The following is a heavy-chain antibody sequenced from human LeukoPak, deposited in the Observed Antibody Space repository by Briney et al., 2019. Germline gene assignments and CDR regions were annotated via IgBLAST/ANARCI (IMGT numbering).Heavy chain of an antibody. J-gene: IGHJ4*02. CDR1: GYTFTGYY. Sequence: GASVNVSCNSSGYTFTGYYMHWVRQAPGQGLEWMGWINPNSGGTNYAQEFQGRVTMTRDTSIRTAYMELSRLRSDDAAVYYCARPYYDILTGYYIWGQGTLVTVSS. CDR2: INPNSGGT. D-gene: IGHD3-9*01. V-gene: IGHV1-2*02. CDR3: ARPYYDILTGYYI.